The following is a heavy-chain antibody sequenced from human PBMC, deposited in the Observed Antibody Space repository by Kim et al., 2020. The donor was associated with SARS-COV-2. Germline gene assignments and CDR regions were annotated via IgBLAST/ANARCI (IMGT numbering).Heavy chain of an antibody. J-gene: IGHJ4*02. Sequence: SETLSLTCAVSGGSISSGGYSWSWIRQPPGKGLEWIGYIYHSGSTYYNPSLKSRVTISVDRSKNQFSLKLSSVTAADTAVYYCAAFGDSVDYYDSSGRGDYWGQGTLVTVSS. CDR3: AAFGDSVDYYDSSGRGDY. CDR1: GGSISSGGYS. V-gene: IGHV4-30-2*01. D-gene: IGHD3-22*01. CDR2: IYHSGST.